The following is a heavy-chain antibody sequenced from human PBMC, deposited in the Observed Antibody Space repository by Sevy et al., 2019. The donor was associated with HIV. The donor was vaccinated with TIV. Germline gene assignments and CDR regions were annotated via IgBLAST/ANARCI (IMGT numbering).Heavy chain of an antibody. CDR1: GFTFSSYW. V-gene: IGHV3-74*01. CDR2: ISSDGSST. CDR3: VRDGRAARDFDY. Sequence: GGSLRLSCAASGFTFSSYWMHWVRHAPGKGLVWVSRISSDGSSTSYADSVRGRFTISRDNAKNTLYLQMNSLRAEDTAVYYCVRDGRAARDFDYWGQGTLVTVSS. D-gene: IGHD6-6*01. J-gene: IGHJ4*02.